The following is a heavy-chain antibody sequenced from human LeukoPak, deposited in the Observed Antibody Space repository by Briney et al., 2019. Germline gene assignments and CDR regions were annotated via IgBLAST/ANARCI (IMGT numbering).Heavy chain of an antibody. CDR1: GGSISSGGYY. V-gene: IGHV4-31*03. CDR2: VYYSGST. D-gene: IGHD6-13*01. J-gene: IGHJ4*02. CDR3: ARGRGYSSSWWFY. Sequence: SETLSLTCTVSGGSISSGGYYWSWIRQHPGKGLEWIGYVYYSGSTYYNPSLKSRVTISVDTSKNQFSLKLSSVTAADTAVYYCARGRGYSSSWWFYWGQGTLVTVSS.